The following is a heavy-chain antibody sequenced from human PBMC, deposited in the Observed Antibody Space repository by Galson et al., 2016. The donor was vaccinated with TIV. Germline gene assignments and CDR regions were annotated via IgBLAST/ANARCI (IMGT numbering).Heavy chain of an antibody. Sequence: SVKVSCKVSGYTLNALSIHWVRQAPGKGLEWIGGLDPEEAETFYAHMFQGRVTMTEDTSTDTAYMELINLRSEDTAVYYCVTADTSKSFYYYYYGMDIWGQGTMVTVSS. J-gene: IGHJ6*02. D-gene: IGHD2-2*01. V-gene: IGHV1-24*01. CDR2: LDPEEAET. CDR1: GYTLNALS. CDR3: VTADTSKSFYYYYYGMDI.